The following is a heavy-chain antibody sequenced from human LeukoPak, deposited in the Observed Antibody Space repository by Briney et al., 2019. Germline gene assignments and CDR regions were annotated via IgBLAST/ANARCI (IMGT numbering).Heavy chain of an antibody. V-gene: IGHV4-61*01. CDR1: DDSVSSDNYY. Sequence: SETLSLTCTVSDDSVSSDNYYWSWVRQPPGKGLEWIGYVYYSGSTNYNPSLKSRVTISVDTSKNQFSLKLSSVTAADTAVYFCARRKAVRPRDYYFDYWGQGTLVTVSS. J-gene: IGHJ4*02. CDR2: VYYSGST. CDR3: ARRKAVRPRDYYFDY. D-gene: IGHD6-6*01.